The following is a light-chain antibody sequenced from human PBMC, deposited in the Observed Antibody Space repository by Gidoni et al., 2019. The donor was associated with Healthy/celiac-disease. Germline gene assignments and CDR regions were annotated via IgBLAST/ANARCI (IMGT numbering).Light chain of an antibody. Sequence: EIVMTQSPATLSVSPGERATLSCRASQSVSSNLAWYQQKPGQAPRLLIDGSSTRATGIPARFSGSGSGTEFTLSISSLQSEVFAVYCCQQYNNWPPWTFGQGTKVEIK. CDR1: QSVSSN. CDR2: GSS. V-gene: IGKV3-15*01. J-gene: IGKJ1*01. CDR3: QQYNNWPPWT.